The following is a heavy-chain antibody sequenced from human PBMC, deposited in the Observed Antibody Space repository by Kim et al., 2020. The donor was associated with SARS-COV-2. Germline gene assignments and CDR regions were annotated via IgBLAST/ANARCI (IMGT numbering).Heavy chain of an antibody. D-gene: IGHD3-10*01. CDR2: IHQSGSS. J-gene: IGHJ6*03. V-gene: IGHV4-34*01. Sequence: SETLSLTCAVYGGSFSGYYWSWVRQPPGKGLEWIGEIHQSGSSNYNPSLKSRVSISTDTSENQFSLRLNSVTAADTAVYYCARGPYYGGSVTSYYMDVWGKGITVTVSS. CDR3: ARGPYYGGSVTSYYMDV. CDR1: GGSFSGYY.